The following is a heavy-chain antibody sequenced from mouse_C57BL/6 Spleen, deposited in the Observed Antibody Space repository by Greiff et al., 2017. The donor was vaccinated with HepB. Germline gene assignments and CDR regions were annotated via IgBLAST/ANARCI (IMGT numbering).Heavy chain of an antibody. J-gene: IGHJ3*01. Sequence: QVQLQQSGAELARPGASVKMSCKASGYTFTSYTMHWVKQRPGQGLEWIGYINPSSGYTKYNQKFKDKATLTADKSSSTAYMQLSSLTSEDSAVYYCARSLYDGYLFAYWGQGTLVTVSA. CDR3: ARSLYDGYLFAY. CDR1: GYTFTSYT. V-gene: IGHV1-4*01. CDR2: INPSSGYT. D-gene: IGHD2-3*01.